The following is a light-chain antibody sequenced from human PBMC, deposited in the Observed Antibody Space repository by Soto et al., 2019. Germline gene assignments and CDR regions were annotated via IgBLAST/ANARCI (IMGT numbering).Light chain of an antibody. CDR3: QQYGSSPPWT. Sequence: EIVLTQSPGTLSLSPGERATLSCRASQSVSSSYLAWYQQKPGQAPRLLIYGASSRATGIPDRFSGSGSGTEFNINISRLEPEDFAVYYCQQYGSSPPWTFGQGTKVEIK. V-gene: IGKV3-20*01. CDR2: GAS. J-gene: IGKJ1*01. CDR1: QSVSSSY.